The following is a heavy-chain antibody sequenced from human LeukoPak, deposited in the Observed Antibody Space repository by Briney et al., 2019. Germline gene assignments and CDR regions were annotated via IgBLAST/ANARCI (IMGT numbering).Heavy chain of an antibody. CDR3: VKDGRPDGRGYSGMDV. V-gene: IGHV3-30*18. Sequence: GGSLRLSCAGSGFTFGGYGMHWFRQTPGKGLEWVAVVSHEGGNKYYADSVKGRFTISRDNSKNTLFLEMNSLRPDDTAVYYCVKDGRPDGRGYSGMDVWGQGTTVTVSS. D-gene: IGHD1-14*01. CDR1: GFTFGGYG. CDR2: VSHEGGNK. J-gene: IGHJ6*02.